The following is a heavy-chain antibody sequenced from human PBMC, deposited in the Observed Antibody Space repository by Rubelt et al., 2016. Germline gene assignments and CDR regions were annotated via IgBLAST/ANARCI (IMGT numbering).Heavy chain of an antibody. D-gene: IGHD3-22*01. J-gene: IGHJ6*02. V-gene: IGHV3-30*04. CDR1: GFTFSSYA. CDR3: ERVFTYYGSSDYGYYYGMDV. CDR2: ISYDGSNK. Sequence: EVGGGVVQPGRFLRLSCAASGFTFSSYAMHWVRQAPGKGLEWVAVISYDGSNKYYADSVKGRFTISRDNSKNTLYLQMNSLRAEDTAVYYCERVFTYYGSSDYGYYYGMDVWGQGTTVTVSS.